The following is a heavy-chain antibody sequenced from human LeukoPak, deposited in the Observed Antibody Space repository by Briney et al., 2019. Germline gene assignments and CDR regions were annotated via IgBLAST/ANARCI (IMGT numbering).Heavy chain of an antibody. D-gene: IGHD3-22*01. CDR2: IISSSYI. CDR1: GLTFSSYR. CDR3: ARDLSGYYDSSEIDY. Sequence: GGSLRLSCAASGLTFSSYRMNWVRQAPGKGLEWISSIISSSYIYYADSVKGRFTISRDNAKNSLYLQMNSLRAEDTAVYYCARDLSGYYDSSEIDYWGQGTLVTVSS. J-gene: IGHJ4*02. V-gene: IGHV3-21*01.